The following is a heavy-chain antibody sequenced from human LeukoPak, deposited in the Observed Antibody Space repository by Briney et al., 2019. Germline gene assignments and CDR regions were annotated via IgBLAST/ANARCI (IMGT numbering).Heavy chain of an antibody. CDR1: GFTFSNYA. CDR3: TKGAIWLPFDY. V-gene: IGHV3-23*01. J-gene: IGHJ4*02. Sequence: GGSLRLSCAASGFTFSNYAMSWARQAPGKGLEWVSAISGSGGSTYYADSVKGRFTISRDNSKNTLYLQMNSLRAEDTAVYYCTKGAIWLPFDYWGQGTLVTVSS. D-gene: IGHD5-18*01. CDR2: ISGSGGST.